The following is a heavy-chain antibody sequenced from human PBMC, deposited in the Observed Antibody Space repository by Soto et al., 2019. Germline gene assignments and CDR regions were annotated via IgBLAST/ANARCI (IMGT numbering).Heavy chain of an antibody. V-gene: IGHV4-4*02. CDR3: ACPFGRSFTLSY. J-gene: IGHJ4*02. Sequence: PSETLSLTCSVSGASLSSGEWWSWVRRSPGKGLEWIGEIFHSGLINYNSSLESRVTISVDKSNNHVSLEMRSVTAAATAVYYWACPFGRSFTLSYWGPGTLVTVSS. D-gene: IGHD3-16*01. CDR1: GASLSSGEW. CDR2: IFHSGLI.